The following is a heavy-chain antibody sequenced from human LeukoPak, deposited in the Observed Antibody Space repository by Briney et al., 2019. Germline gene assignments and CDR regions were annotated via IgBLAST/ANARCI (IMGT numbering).Heavy chain of an antibody. CDR3: ARRDDSSGYHKIFDY. CDR2: IYYSGST. V-gene: IGHV4-39*01. CDR1: GGSISSSSYY. J-gene: IGHJ4*02. D-gene: IGHD3-22*01. Sequence: SETLSLTCTVSGGSISSSSYYWGWIRQPPGKGLEWIGSIYYSGSTYYNPSLKSRVTISIGTSNNQFYLKLSSLTAADTAVYYCARRDDSSGYHKIFDYWGQGTLVTVSS.